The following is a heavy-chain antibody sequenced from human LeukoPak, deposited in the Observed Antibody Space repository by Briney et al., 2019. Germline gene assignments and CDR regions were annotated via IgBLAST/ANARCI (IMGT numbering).Heavy chain of an antibody. V-gene: IGHV4-4*02. CDR1: GGSISRSNW. CDR2: IYHSGST. Sequence: SGTLSLACAVSGGSISRSNWWSWVRQPPGKGLEWIGEIYHSGSTNYNPSLKSRVNISVDKSKNQFSLKLSSVTAADTAVYYCARALTTVTQYYFDYWGQGTLVTVSS. D-gene: IGHD4-17*01. CDR3: ARALTTVTQYYFDY. J-gene: IGHJ4*02.